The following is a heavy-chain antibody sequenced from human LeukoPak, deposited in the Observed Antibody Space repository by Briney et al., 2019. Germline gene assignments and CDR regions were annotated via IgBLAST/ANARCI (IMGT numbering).Heavy chain of an antibody. D-gene: IGHD3-22*01. CDR3: ARGLLLPNYYYGMDV. CDR2: IWYDGSNK. Sequence: GGSLRLSCAASGFTFSSYGMHWVRQAPGKGLGWVAVIWYDGSNKYYADSVKGRFTISRDNSKNTLYLQMNSLRAEDTAVYYCARGLLLPNYYYGMDVWGQGTTVTVSS. J-gene: IGHJ6*02. V-gene: IGHV3-33*01. CDR1: GFTFSSYG.